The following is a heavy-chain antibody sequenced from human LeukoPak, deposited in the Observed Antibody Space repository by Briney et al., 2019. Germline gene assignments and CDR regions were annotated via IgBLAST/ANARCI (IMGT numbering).Heavy chain of an antibody. V-gene: IGHV3-49*04. CDR3: TRAGYDSSGYYLHYFDY. J-gene: IGHJ4*02. D-gene: IGHD3-22*01. CDR2: IRSKAYGGTT. CDR1: GFTFGDYA. Sequence: GGSLRLSCTASGFTFGDYAMSWVRQAPGKGLEWVGLIRSKAYGGTTEYAASVKGRFTISRDDSKSIAYLQMNSLKTEDTAVYYCTRAGYDSSGYYLHYFDYWGQGTLVTVSS.